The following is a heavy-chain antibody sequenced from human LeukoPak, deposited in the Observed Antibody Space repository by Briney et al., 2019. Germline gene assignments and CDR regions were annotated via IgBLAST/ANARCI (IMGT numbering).Heavy chain of an antibody. CDR2: ISGSGGST. CDR3: AKDLLAVAGTPYYYYGMDV. CDR1: GFTFNSYA. D-gene: IGHD6-19*01. J-gene: IGHJ6*02. Sequence: GGSLRLSCAASGFTFNSYAMSWVRQAPGKGLEWVSAISGSGGSTYYADSVKGRFTISRDNSKNTLYLQMNSLRAEDTAVYYCAKDLLAVAGTPYYYYGMDVWGQGTTVTVSS. V-gene: IGHV3-23*01.